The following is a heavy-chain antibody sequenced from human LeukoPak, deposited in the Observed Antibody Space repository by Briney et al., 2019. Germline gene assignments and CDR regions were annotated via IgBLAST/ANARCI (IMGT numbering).Heavy chain of an antibody. CDR2: IYWDDDK. Sequence: SGPTLVKPTQTLTLTCTFSGFSLRTSGVGVGWIRQPPEKALEWLALIYWDDDKRYSPSLKSRLTITKDTSNNQVVLTMTNMDPVDTATYCCAHSTPVGTFDIWGQGTMVTVSS. J-gene: IGHJ3*02. CDR3: AHSTPVGTFDI. V-gene: IGHV2-5*02. D-gene: IGHD4-23*01. CDR1: GFSLRTSGVG.